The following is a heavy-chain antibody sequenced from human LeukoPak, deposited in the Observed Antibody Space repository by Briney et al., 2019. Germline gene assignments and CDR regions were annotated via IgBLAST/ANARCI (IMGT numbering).Heavy chain of an antibody. Sequence: GASVKVSCKASGYTFTSYDINWVRQATGQGLEWMGWMNPNSGNTGYAQKFQGRDTMTRNTSVSTAYMELSSLRSEDTAVYYCARTYYDSSGYYNWFDPWGQGTLVTVSS. V-gene: IGHV1-8*01. CDR1: GYTFTSYD. D-gene: IGHD3-22*01. CDR2: MNPNSGNT. CDR3: ARTYYDSSGYYNWFDP. J-gene: IGHJ5*02.